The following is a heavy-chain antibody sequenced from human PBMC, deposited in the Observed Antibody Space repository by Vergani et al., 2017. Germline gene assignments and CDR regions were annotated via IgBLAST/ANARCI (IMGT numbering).Heavy chain of an antibody. Sequence: QVQLVQSGAEVKKPGASVKVSCKASGYTFTSYGISWVRQAPGQGLEWMGWIIPIFGTANYAQKFQGRVTITADESTSTAYMELSSLRSEDTAVYYCARGLISLGDAFDIWGQGTMVTVSS. CDR2: IIPIFGTA. J-gene: IGHJ3*02. CDR3: ARGLISLGDAFDI. D-gene: IGHD2-8*01. V-gene: IGHV1-69*13. CDR1: GYTFTSYG.